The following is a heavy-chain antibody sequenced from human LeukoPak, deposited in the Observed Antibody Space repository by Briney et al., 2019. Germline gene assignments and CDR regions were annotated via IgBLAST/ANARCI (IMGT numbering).Heavy chain of an antibody. V-gene: IGHV4-59*08. CDR3: ARRAGDTSGYYPG. CDR2: IYYTGST. Sequence: PSETLSLTCTVSGGSINSYYWSWLRQPPGKGLEWIGYIYYTGSTDYNPSLKSRVTISIDTSKNQFSLNLSSLTAADTALYYCARRAGDTSGYYPGWGQGTLVTVSS. D-gene: IGHD3-22*01. CDR1: GGSINSYY. J-gene: IGHJ4*02.